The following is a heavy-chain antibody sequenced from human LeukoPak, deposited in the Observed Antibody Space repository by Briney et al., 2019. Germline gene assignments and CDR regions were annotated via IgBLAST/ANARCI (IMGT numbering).Heavy chain of an antibody. V-gene: IGHV3-30*03. D-gene: IGHD1-26*01. Sequence: GRSLRLSCAASGFIFSTYGMHWVRQAPGKGLEWVAVLSYDESYKFYADSVKGRFTISRDNSKNTLYLQMNSLRAEDTAVYYCARDPYSLWKHYYYGMDVWGQGTTVTVSS. CDR3: ARDPYSLWKHYYYGMDV. CDR2: LSYDESYK. CDR1: GFIFSTYG. J-gene: IGHJ6*02.